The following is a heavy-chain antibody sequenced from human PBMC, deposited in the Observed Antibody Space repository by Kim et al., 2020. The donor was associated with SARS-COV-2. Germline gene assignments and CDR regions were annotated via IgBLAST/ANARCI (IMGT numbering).Heavy chain of an antibody. CDR3: AKVIARRRGFDY. J-gene: IGHJ4*02. CDR1: AFTFSSYA. Sequence: GGSLRLSCAASAFTFSSYAMNWVRQAPGKGLEWVSAISSSGGTTYYADSVKGRLTISRDNSKNTLYLQMNSLRAEDTAVYYCAKVIARRRGFDYWGQGTL. D-gene: IGHD6-13*01. CDR2: ISSSGGTT. V-gene: IGHV3-23*01.